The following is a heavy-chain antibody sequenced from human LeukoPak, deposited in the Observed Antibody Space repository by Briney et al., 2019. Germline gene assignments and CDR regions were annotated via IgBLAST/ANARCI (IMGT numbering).Heavy chain of an antibody. J-gene: IGHJ4*02. Sequence: GGSLRLSCAASGFTFSSYSMNWVRQAPGKGLEWVSSISSSSSYIYYADSVKGRFTISRDNAKNSLYLQMNSLRAEDTAVYYCARAARVGAAYYFDYWGQGTLVTVSS. CDR1: GFTFSSYS. CDR2: ISSSSSYI. V-gene: IGHV3-21*01. CDR3: ARAARVGAAYYFDY. D-gene: IGHD1-26*01.